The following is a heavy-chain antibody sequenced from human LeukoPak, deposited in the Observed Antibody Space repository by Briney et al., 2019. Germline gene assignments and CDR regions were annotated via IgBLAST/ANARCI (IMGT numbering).Heavy chain of an antibody. Sequence: PSETLSLTCAVCGGSFSGYYWSWIRQPPGKGLEWIGEISHSGSTNYNPSLKSRVTISVDTSKNQFSLKLSSVTAADTAVYYCARDPNYYYGMDVWGQGTTVTVSS. CDR2: ISHSGST. CDR1: GGSFSGYY. CDR3: ARDPNYYYGMDV. J-gene: IGHJ6*02. V-gene: IGHV4-34*01.